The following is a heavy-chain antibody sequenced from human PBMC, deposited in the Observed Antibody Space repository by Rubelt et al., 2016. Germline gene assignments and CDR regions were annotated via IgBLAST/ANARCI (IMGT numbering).Heavy chain of an antibody. J-gene: IGHJ4*02. Sequence: QVQLVQSGAEVKKPGASVKVSCKASGYTFTSYGISWVRQAPGQGLEWMGWISAYNGNTNYAQKLQGRVTMNRDTSTSIAYMELRMLRADDTAVYYCARDVGGNSVLYYFDYWGQGTLVTVSS. CDR1: GYTFTSYG. CDR3: ARDVGGNSVLYYFDY. D-gene: IGHD4-23*01. V-gene: IGHV1-18*01. CDR2: ISAYNGNT.